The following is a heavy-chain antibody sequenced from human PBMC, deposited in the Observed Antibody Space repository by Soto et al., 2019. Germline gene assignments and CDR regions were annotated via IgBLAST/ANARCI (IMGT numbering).Heavy chain of an antibody. D-gene: IGHD3-3*01. CDR2: IWYDGSNK. Sequence: GGSLRLSCAASGFTFSSYGMHWVRQAPGKGLEWVAVIWYDGSNKYYADSVKGRFTISRDNSKNTLYLQMNSLRAEDTAVYYCARDFLRADFWSGLPEYYFDYWGQGTLVTVSS. CDR3: ARDFLRADFWSGLPEYYFDY. V-gene: IGHV3-33*01. J-gene: IGHJ4*02. CDR1: GFTFSSYG.